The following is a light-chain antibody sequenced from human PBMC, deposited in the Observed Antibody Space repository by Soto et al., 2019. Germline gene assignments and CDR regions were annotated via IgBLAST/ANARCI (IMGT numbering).Light chain of an antibody. CDR1: QSISSS. CDR3: QQYNGYSSVN. CDR2: DAS. V-gene: IGKV1-5*01. J-gene: IGKJ3*01. Sequence: DIQMTHSPSTLSASVVDRVTITFRSSQSISSSLAWYPQKPGKAPKLLIYDASNLESGVPSIFSGSGSGTEFTLTIRSLPPDDFATYYCQQYNGYSSVNFGTGNKVDNK.